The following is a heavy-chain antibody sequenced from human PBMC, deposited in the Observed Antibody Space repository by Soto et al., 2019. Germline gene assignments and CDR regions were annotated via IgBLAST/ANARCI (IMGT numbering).Heavy chain of an antibody. V-gene: IGHV4-31*03. CDR3: ARVDRGSSLEDYFDY. Sequence: TLSLTCTVSGGSISSGGYYWSWIRQHPGKGLEWIGYIYYSGSTYYNPSLKSRVTISVDTSKNQFSLKLSSVTAADTAVYYCARVDRGSSLEDYFDYWGQGTLVTVSS. CDR2: IYYSGST. J-gene: IGHJ4*02. D-gene: IGHD6-6*01. CDR1: GGSISSGGYY.